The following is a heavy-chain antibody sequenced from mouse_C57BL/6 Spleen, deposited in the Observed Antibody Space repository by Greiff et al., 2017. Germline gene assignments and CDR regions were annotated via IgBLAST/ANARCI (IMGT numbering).Heavy chain of an antibody. J-gene: IGHJ3*01. CDR1: GFNIKDYY. Sequence: EVQRVESGAELVRPGASVKLSCTASGFNIKDYYMHWVKQRPEQGLEWIGRIDPEDGDTEYAPKFQGKATMTADTSSNTAYLQLSSLTSEDTAVYFCTTANSQSWFAYWGQGTLVTVSA. D-gene: IGHD4-1*01. V-gene: IGHV14-1*01. CDR2: IDPEDGDT. CDR3: TTANSQSWFAY.